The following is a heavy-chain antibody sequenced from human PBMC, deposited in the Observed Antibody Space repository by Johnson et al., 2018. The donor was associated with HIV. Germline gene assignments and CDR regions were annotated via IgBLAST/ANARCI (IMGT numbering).Heavy chain of an antibody. V-gene: IGHV3-NL1*01. Sequence: VQLVESGGGVVQPGGSLRLSCAASGFTFSSYGMNWVRQAPGKGLEWVSVIYSGGSTYYADSVKGRFTVSRDNAKNSLYLQMNSLRAEDTAMYYCARGMWIPEIDAIDIWGQGTMVTVSS. CDR3: ARGMWIPEIDAIDI. J-gene: IGHJ3*02. CDR1: GFTFSSYG. CDR2: IYSGGST. D-gene: IGHD5-18*01.